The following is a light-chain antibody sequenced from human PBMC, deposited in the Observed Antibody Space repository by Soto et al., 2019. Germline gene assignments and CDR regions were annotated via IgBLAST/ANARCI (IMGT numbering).Light chain of an antibody. J-gene: IGKJ5*01. Sequence: DFVMTQTPLSLSVTPGQPASISCKSSLSLLHITGETFLFWYLQKPGQSPQLLIYEVSTRVSGVPDRFSGSGSGTDFTLEISRVETDDVGIYYCMQSTQLPPTFGQGTRLEIK. CDR1: LSLLHITGETF. V-gene: IGKV2D-29*02. CDR2: EVS. CDR3: MQSTQLPPT.